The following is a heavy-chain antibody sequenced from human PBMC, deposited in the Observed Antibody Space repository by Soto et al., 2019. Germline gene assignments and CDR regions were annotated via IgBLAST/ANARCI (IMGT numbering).Heavy chain of an antibody. J-gene: IGHJ4*02. CDR3: VVGQYYFDY. D-gene: IGHD1-26*01. CDR1: GFPFTSYG. V-gene: IGHV3-30*03. CDR2: ISYEGSDK. Sequence: QVQLVESGGGVVQPGRSLRLSCAGSGFPFTSYGMHWVREGPDKGLEWVAVISYEGSDKYYADSVKGRFTISRDNSKNLLYLQMNSLRPEDTALYYCVVGQYYFDYRGQGTLVIVSS.